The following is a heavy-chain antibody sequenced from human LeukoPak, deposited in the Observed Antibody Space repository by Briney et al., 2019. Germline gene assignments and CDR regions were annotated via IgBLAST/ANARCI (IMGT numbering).Heavy chain of an antibody. CDR2: IYYSGST. V-gene: IGHV4-59*01. CDR1: GGSISSYY. J-gene: IGHJ3*02. CDR3: ASATTVTTNGAFDI. D-gene: IGHD4-17*01. Sequence: SETLSLTCTVSGGSISSYYWSWIRQPPGKGLEWIGYIYYSGSTNYNPSLKSRVTISVDTSKNQFSLKLSSVTAADTAVYYCASATTVTTNGAFDIWGQGTMVTVSS.